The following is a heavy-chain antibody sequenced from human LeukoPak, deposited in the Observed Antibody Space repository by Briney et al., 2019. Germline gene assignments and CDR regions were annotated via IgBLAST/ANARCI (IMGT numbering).Heavy chain of an antibody. CDR1: GFTFGRYS. Sequence: GDSLRLSCAASGFTFGRYSMNWVRQAPGKGLEWGSSITSSSSYIYYADSVKGRFTISRDNVKNSLYLQMHSLRAEDTAVYYCARAAGELLPFDYFDYWGQGTLVTASS. V-gene: IGHV3-21*06. J-gene: IGHJ4*02. CDR2: ITSSSSYI. D-gene: IGHD3-10*01. CDR3: ARAAGELLPFDYFDY.